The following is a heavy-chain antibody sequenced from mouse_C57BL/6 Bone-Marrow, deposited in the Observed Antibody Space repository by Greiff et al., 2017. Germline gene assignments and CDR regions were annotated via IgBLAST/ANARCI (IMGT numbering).Heavy chain of an antibody. CDR2: IDPETGGT. CDR1: GYTFTDYE. Sequence: QVQLQQSGAELVRPGASVTLSCKASGYTFTDYEMHWVKQTPVHGLEWIGAIDPETGGTAYNQKFKVKAILTADKSSSTDYMELRSLTSEDSAVYYCTRCDDGYCLFAYWGQGTLVTVSA. D-gene: IGHD2-3*01. V-gene: IGHV1-15*01. CDR3: TRCDDGYCLFAY. J-gene: IGHJ3*01.